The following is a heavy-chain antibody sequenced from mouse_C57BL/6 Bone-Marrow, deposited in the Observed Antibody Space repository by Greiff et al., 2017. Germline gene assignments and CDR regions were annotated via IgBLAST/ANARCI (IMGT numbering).Heavy chain of an antibody. J-gene: IGHJ2*01. CDR2: ISSGGDYI. CDR1: GFTFSSYA. CDR3: TRDEYYGSSYYFDY. V-gene: IGHV5-9-1*02. D-gene: IGHD1-1*01. Sequence: EVKLVESGEGLVKPGGSLKLSCAASGFTFSSYAMSWVRQTPEKRLEWVAYISSGGDYIYYADTVKGRFNISRDNARNTLYLQMSSLKSEDTAMYYCTRDEYYGSSYYFDYWGQGTTLTVSS.